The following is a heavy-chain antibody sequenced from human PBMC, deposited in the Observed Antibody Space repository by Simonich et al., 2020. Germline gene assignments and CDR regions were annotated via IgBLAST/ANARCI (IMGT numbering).Heavy chain of an antibody. D-gene: IGHD6-13*01. V-gene: IGHV3-21*01. CDR1: GFTFSSYS. J-gene: IGHJ4*02. CDR2: IISSSSYI. CDR3: ARDAAGDY. Sequence: EVQLVESGGGLVKPGGSLRLSCAASGFTFSSYSMNWVRQAPGKARGWASSIISSSSYIYYADSAKGRFTISRDNAKNSLYRQMNSLRAEDTAVYYCARDAAGDYWGQGTLVTVSS.